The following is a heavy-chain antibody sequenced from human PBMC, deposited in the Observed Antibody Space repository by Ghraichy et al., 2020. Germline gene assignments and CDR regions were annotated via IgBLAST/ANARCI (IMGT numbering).Heavy chain of an antibody. CDR3: ARQEDSSGWYFLSNWFDP. CDR1: GGSISSSSYY. D-gene: IGHD6-19*01. CDR2: IYYSGST. J-gene: IGHJ5*02. V-gene: IGHV4-39*07. Sequence: SETLSLTCTVSGGSISSSSYYWGWIRQPPGKGLEWIGSIYYSGSTYYNPSLKSRVTISVDTSKNQFSLKLSSVTAADTAVYYCARQEDSSGWYFLSNWFDPWGQGTLVTVSS.